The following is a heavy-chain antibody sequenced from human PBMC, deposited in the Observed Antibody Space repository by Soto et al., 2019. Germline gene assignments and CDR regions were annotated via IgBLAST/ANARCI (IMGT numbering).Heavy chain of an antibody. CDR1: GGSISSSNW. Sequence: SETLSLTCAVSGGSISSSNWWSWVRQPPGKGLEWIGEIYHSGSTNYNPSLKSRVTISVDKSKNQFSLKLSSVTAADTAVYYCARQYSSGWYNYFDYWGQGTLVTVSS. CDR2: IYHSGST. J-gene: IGHJ4*02. CDR3: ARQYSSGWYNYFDY. D-gene: IGHD6-19*01. V-gene: IGHV4-4*02.